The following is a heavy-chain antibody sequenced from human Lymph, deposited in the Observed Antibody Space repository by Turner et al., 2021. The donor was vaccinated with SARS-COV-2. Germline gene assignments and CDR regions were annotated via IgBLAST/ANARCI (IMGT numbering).Heavy chain of an antibody. J-gene: IGHJ6*02. V-gene: IGHV3-11*06. Sequence: QVQLVESGGGLVKPGGSLRLSGAASGFTFSDYYMGWIRQAPGKGREWVSYISSSSTYTNYADSVKGRFTISRDNAKNSMYVQMNSLRAEDTAVYYCARGLLPYYYYGMDVWGQGTTVTVSS. CDR2: ISSSSTYT. D-gene: IGHD3-22*01. CDR1: GFTFSDYY. CDR3: ARGLLPYYYYGMDV.